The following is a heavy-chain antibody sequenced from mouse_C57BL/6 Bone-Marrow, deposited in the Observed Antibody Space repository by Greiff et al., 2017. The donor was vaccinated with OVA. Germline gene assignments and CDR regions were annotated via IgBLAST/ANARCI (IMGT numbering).Heavy chain of an antibody. V-gene: IGHV5-16*01. Sequence: EVMLVESEGGLVQPGSSMKLSCTASGFTFSDYYMAWVRQVPEKGLEWVANINYDGSSTYYLDSLKSRFIISRDNAKNILYLQMSSLKSEDTATYYCARAGTVDWYFDVWGTGTTVTVSS. CDR1: GFTFSDYY. J-gene: IGHJ1*03. CDR2: INYDGSST. D-gene: IGHD1-1*01. CDR3: ARAGTVDWYFDV.